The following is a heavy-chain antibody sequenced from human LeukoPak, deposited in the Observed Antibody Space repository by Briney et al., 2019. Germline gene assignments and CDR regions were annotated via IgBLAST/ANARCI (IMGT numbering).Heavy chain of an antibody. CDR1: GGSFSGYF. Sequence: SETLSLTCAVYGGSFSGYFWSWIRQAPGKGLEWIGEINHSGSTNYNPSLKSRVTVSLDTSKDQFSLKLSSVTAADTAVYYCAGYYGSGSSFDYWGQGTLVTVSS. V-gene: IGHV4-34*01. CDR3: AGYYGSGSSFDY. D-gene: IGHD3-10*01. CDR2: INHSGST. J-gene: IGHJ4*02.